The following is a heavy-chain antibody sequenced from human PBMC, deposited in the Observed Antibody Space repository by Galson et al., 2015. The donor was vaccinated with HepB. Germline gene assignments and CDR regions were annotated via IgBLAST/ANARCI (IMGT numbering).Heavy chain of an antibody. D-gene: IGHD3-10*01. V-gene: IGHV1-2*02. CDR2: INPNSGGT. Sequence: SVKVSCKASGSTFTGYYMHWVRQAPGQGLEWTGWINPNSGGTTYAPKFQGRVTMTRDTSISTAYMELSRLRSDDTAVYYCARDGGSGSYYDRFDPWGQGTLVTVSS. CDR3: ARDGGSGSYYDRFDP. CDR1: GSTFTGYY. J-gene: IGHJ5*02.